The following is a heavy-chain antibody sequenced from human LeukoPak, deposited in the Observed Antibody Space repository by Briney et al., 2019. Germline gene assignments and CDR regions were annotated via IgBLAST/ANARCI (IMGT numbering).Heavy chain of an antibody. J-gene: IGHJ4*02. CDR2: IYYSGST. CDR3: ARGPYGGNSGGGFDY. D-gene: IGHD4-23*01. Sequence: SETLSLTCTVSGGSISSYYWSWIRQPPGKGLEWLGFIYYSGSTNYKPSLKSRVTISVDTSKNQFSLKLSSVTAADTAVYYCARGPYGGNSGGGFDYWGQGTLVTVSS. V-gene: IGHV4-59*08. CDR1: GGSISSYY.